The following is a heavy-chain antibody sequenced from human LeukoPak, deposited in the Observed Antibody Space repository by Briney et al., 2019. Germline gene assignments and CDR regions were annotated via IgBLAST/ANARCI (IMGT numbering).Heavy chain of an antibody. CDR3: ARLMAGSFAFDY. Sequence: PGGSLRLSCAASGFTFRSYSMNWVRQAPGKGLEWVSSISSSSSYIYYADSVKGRFTISRDNAKNSLYLQMNSLRAEDTAVYYCARLMAGSFAFDYWGQGTLVTVSS. D-gene: IGHD6-19*01. CDR1: GFTFRSYS. CDR2: ISSSSSYI. V-gene: IGHV3-21*01. J-gene: IGHJ4*02.